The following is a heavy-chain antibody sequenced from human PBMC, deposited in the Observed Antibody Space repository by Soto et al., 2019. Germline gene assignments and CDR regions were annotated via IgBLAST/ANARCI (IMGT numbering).Heavy chain of an antibody. CDR2: ISYDGSNK. Sequence: QVQLVESGGGVVQPGRSLRLSCAASGFTFSSNAMHWVRQAPGKGLEWVAVISYDGSNKYYADSVKGRFTISRDNSKNTLYLQMNSQRVEDTAVYYCARDWAAAANWFDPWGQGTLVTVSS. D-gene: IGHD6-13*01. CDR3: ARDWAAAANWFDP. CDR1: GFTFSSNA. J-gene: IGHJ5*02. V-gene: IGHV3-30-3*01.